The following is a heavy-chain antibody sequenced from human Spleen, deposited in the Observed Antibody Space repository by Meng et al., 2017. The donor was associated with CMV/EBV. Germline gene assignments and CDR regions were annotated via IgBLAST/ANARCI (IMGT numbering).Heavy chain of an antibody. CDR3: TSRGAGSTRWFDP. J-gene: IGHJ5*02. CDR2: MYHRGSS. V-gene: IGHV4-4*02. CDR1: GGFISSSNW. Sequence: DVPGGFISSSNWWTWVRQPPGKRLEWIGEMYHRGSSNYNPSLKSRITILVDKSKNQFSLTLSSVTAADTAMYYCTSRGAGSTRWFDPWGQGTLVTVSS. D-gene: IGHD1-7*01.